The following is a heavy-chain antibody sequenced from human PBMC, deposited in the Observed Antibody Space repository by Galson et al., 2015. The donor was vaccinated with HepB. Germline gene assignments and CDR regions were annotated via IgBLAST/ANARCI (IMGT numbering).Heavy chain of an antibody. D-gene: IGHD2-15*01. Sequence: SVKVSCKASGYTFTSYYMHWVRQAPGQGLEWMGIINPSGGSTSYAQKFQGRVTMTRDTSTSTVYMELSSLRSEDTAVYYCARGRGGFPLGYCSGGSCYLKRFKNNWFDPWGQGTLVTVSS. J-gene: IGHJ5*02. V-gene: IGHV1-46*03. CDR1: GYTFTSYY. CDR3: ARGRGGFPLGYCSGGSCYLKRFKNNWFDP. CDR2: INPSGGST.